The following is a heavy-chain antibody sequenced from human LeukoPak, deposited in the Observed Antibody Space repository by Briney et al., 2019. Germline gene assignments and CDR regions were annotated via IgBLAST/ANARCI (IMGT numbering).Heavy chain of an antibody. V-gene: IGHV1-3*01. CDR1: GYTFTSYA. CDR3: ARGSPRDYYFDY. CDR2: INAGNGNT. Sequence: ASVKVSCKASGYTFTSYAMHWVRQAPGQRLEWMGWINAGNGNTKYSQKFQGRVTITRDTSASTAYMELSSLRSEDTAVYYCARGSPRDYYFDYRGQGTLVTVSS. J-gene: IGHJ4*02. D-gene: IGHD5-24*01.